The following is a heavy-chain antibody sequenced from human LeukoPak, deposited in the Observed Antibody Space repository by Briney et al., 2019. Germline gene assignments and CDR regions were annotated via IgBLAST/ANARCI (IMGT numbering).Heavy chain of an antibody. CDR2: VKQDGTEK. Sequence: GGSLRLSCVASGFRFGRDWISWVRQAPGKGLEWVACVKQDGTEKNYVVSVWGRFTVSVDNGKNSLYLQMNSLRAEDTAVYYCARESVTTVTPDYWGQGTLVTVSS. J-gene: IGHJ4*02. CDR1: GFRFGRDW. D-gene: IGHD4-11*01. V-gene: IGHV3-7*01. CDR3: ARESVTTVTPDY.